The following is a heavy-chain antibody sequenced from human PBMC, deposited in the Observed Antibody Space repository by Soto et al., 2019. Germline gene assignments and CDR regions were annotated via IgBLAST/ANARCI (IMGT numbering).Heavy chain of an antibody. D-gene: IGHD3-16*01. CDR3: ARRRSYFDL. CDR2: IYLGDSDT. V-gene: IGHV5-51*01. CDR1: GYSFTNYW. Sequence: EVQLVQSGAEVKKAGESLKISCQGSGYSFTNYWIAWVRQMPGKGLEWMGIIYLGDSDTRYSPSFQGQVTISADRSTTTAYLQWSSLKASDSAIYYCARRRSYFDLWGRGTLVTVSS. J-gene: IGHJ2*01.